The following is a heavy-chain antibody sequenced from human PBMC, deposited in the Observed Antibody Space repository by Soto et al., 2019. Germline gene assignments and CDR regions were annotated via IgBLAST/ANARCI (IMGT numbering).Heavy chain of an antibody. J-gene: IGHJ3*02. D-gene: IGHD3-10*01. Sequence: QVQLVQSGAEVKKPGASVKVSCEATGYTLTSYYLHWVRQAPGQGLEWMGIINPSGGSTTYAQKFQGRVTMTSDTSASTVYMELSSLRSEDTAVYYCARSPLRGPFDIWGQGTMVAVSS. V-gene: IGHV1-46*03. CDR3: ARSPLRGPFDI. CDR1: GYTLTSYY. CDR2: INPSGGST.